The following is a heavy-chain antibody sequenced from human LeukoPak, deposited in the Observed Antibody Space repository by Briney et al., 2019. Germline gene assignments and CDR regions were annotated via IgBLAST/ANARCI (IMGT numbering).Heavy chain of an antibody. J-gene: IGHJ4*02. CDR3: ARGGGYCSSTSCLPLDY. V-gene: IGHV4-30-4*08. Sequence: SQTLSLTCTVSGGSISSGDYYWSWIRQPPGKGQEWIGYIYYSGSTYYNPSLKSRVTISVDTSKNQFSLKLSSVTAADTAVYYCARGGGYCSSTSCLPLDYWGQGTLVTVSS. CDR2: IYYSGST. D-gene: IGHD2-2*01. CDR1: GGSISSGDYY.